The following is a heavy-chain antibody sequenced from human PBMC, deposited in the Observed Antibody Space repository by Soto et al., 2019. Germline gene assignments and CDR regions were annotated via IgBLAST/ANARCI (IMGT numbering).Heavy chain of an antibody. J-gene: IGHJ3*02. CDR1: GFTFSSYW. CDR2: INSDESST. CDR3: ARDRGYSYGFAFDI. D-gene: IGHD5-18*01. Sequence: VQLVESGGGLVQPGGSLRLSCAASGFTFSSYWMHWVRQAPGKGLVWISRINSDESSTSYADSVKGRFTISRDNAKNTLYLQMNSLTAEDTAVYYCARDRGYSYGFAFDIWGQGTMVTVSS. V-gene: IGHV3-74*01.